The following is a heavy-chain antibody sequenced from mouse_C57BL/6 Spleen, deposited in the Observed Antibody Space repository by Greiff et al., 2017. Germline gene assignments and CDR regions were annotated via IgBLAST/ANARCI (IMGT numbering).Heavy chain of an antibody. D-gene: IGHD2-1*01. J-gene: IGHJ3*01. CDR2: FYPGSGSI. CDR1: GYTFTEYT. Sequence: QVQLKESGAELVKPGASVKLSCKASGYTFTEYTIHWVKQRSGQGLEWIGWFYPGSGSIKYNEKFKDKATLTADKSSSTVYMELSRLTSEDSAVYFCARHEGIYYGNHAGWFAYWGQGTLVTVSA. V-gene: IGHV1-62-2*01. CDR3: ARHEGIYYGNHAGWFAY.